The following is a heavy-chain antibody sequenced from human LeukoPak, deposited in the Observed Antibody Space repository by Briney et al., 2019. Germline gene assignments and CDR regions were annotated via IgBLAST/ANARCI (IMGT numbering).Heavy chain of an antibody. Sequence: SETLSLTCTVSGGSISSYYWSWVRQPAGKGLEWIGRIYTSGNTNYNPSLKGRVTMTVDTSKNQFSLNLSSVTAADTAVYYCARGRGSSWYYFDYWGQGTLVTVSS. CDR2: IYTSGNT. J-gene: IGHJ4*02. CDR1: GGSISSYY. D-gene: IGHD6-13*01. CDR3: ARGRGSSWYYFDY. V-gene: IGHV4-4*07.